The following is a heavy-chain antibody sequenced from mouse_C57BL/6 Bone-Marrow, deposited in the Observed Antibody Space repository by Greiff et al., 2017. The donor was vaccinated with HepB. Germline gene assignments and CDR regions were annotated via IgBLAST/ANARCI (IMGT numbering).Heavy chain of an antibody. V-gene: IGHV1-64*01. D-gene: IGHD1-1*01. CDR3: APLTTVVASEGYFDV. CDR2: IHPNSGST. Sequence: QVQLQQPGAELVKPGASVKLSCKASGYTFTSYWMHWVKQRPGQGLEWIGMIHPNSGSTNYNEKFKSKATLTVDKSSSTAYMQLSSLTSEDSAVYYCAPLTTVVASEGYFDVWGTGTTVTVSS. J-gene: IGHJ1*03. CDR1: GYTFTSYW.